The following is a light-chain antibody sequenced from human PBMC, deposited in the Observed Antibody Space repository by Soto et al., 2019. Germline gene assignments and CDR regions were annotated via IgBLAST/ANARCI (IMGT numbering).Light chain of an antibody. J-gene: IGKJ1*01. CDR2: AAS. CDR3: QKYNSAPPWK. Sequence: DIQMTQSPSSLSASVGDRVTITCRASQGISNYLAWYQQKPGKVPKLLIYAASTLQSGVPSRFSGIGSGTDFTLPISSLQPEDVATYYCQKYNSAPPWKFGQGTKV. CDR1: QGISNY. V-gene: IGKV1-27*01.